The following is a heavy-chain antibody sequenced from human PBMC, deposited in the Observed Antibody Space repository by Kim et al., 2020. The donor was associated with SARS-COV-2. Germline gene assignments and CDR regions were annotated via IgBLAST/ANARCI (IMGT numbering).Heavy chain of an antibody. V-gene: IGHV4-59*13. D-gene: IGHD6-13*01. CDR3: AGLPPGIAAAGHYYYGMDV. J-gene: IGHJ6*02. CDR2: IYYSGST. CDR1: GGSISSYY. Sequence: SETLSLTCTVSGGSISSYYWSWIRQPPGKGLEWIGYIYYSGSTNYNPSLKSRVTISADTSKNQFSLNRSSVTAADTAVYYCAGLPPGIAAAGHYYYGMDVGGQGTTVTVSS.